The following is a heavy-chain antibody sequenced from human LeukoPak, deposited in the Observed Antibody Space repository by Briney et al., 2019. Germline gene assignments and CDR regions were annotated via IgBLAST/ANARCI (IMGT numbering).Heavy chain of an antibody. D-gene: IGHD6-19*01. V-gene: IGHV4-4*09. CDR2: IYTRGIT. Sequence: SETLSLTCTVSGDSLTANYWSWIRQPPGKGLEWIGYIYTRGITNYNPSLKGRVTISVDTSKNQFSLTLYSVTAADTAVYYCARNSGWYVYDYWGQGILVTVSS. CDR3: ARNSGWYVYDY. J-gene: IGHJ4*02. CDR1: GDSLTANY.